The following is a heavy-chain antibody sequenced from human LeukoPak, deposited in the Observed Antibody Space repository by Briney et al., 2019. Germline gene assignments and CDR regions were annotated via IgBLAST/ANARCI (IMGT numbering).Heavy chain of an antibody. Sequence: PGGSLRLSCAASGFTFSSYAMSWVRQAPEKGLEWVSVVSGSGDSTYYEDSVKGRFTIARDNSKNTLYLQMNSLRAEDTAVYYCAKGQVAGPTKNRFDYWGQGTLVTVSS. CDR1: GFTFSSYA. D-gene: IGHD6-19*01. CDR3: AKGQVAGPTKNRFDY. V-gene: IGHV3-23*01. J-gene: IGHJ4*02. CDR2: VSGSGDST.